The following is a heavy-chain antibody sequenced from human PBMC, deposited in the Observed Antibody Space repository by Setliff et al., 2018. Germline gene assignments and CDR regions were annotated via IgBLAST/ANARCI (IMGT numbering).Heavy chain of an antibody. Sequence: SETLSLTCTVSGGSISSYYWSWIRQPPGKGLEWIGYIYYSGSTNYNPSLKSRVTISVDTSKNQFSLKLSSVTAADTAVYYCARGRYDFDYWGQGTLVTVSS. CDR2: IYYSGST. V-gene: IGHV4-59*12. CDR3: ARGRYDFDY. J-gene: IGHJ4*02. CDR1: GGSISSYY. D-gene: IGHD1-1*01.